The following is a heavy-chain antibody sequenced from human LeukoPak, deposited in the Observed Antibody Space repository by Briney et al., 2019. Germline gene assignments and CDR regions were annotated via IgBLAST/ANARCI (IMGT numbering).Heavy chain of an antibody. CDR2: ISYSGSI. CDR1: GDSISSNY. D-gene: IGHD1-26*01. V-gene: IGHV4-59*08. Sequence: SETLSLTCTVSGDSISSNYWSWIRQPPGKGLELIGFISYSGSINYNPSLKSRVTISADTSKNQFSLKVSSLTAADTAVYYCARRGSFSPFDYWGQGSLVTVSS. CDR3: ARRGSFSPFDY. J-gene: IGHJ4*02.